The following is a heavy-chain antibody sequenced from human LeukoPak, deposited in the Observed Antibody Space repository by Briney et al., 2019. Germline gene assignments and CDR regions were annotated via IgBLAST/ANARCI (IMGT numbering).Heavy chain of an antibody. CDR1: GFTFSDYT. Sequence: GGSLRLSCAASGFTFSDYTMSWVRQAPGKGLEWVSGISGSGGSTYYADSVKGRFTISRDNSKNTLYLQMNSLRAEDTAVYYCARAGDAFDIWGQGTMVTVSS. CDR2: ISGSGGST. CDR3: ARAGDAFDI. J-gene: IGHJ3*02. V-gene: IGHV3-23*01. D-gene: IGHD7-27*01.